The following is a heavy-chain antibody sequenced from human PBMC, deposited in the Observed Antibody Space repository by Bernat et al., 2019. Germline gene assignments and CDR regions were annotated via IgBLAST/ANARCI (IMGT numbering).Heavy chain of an antibody. CDR3: TRTRVGGYSKDY. V-gene: IGHV3-73*02. D-gene: IGHD5-18*01. CDR2: MRSKANSYAT. CDR1: GFTSSASA. J-gene: IGHJ4*02. Sequence: EVQLVESGGGLVQPGGSLKLSCAASGFTSSASAMHWVRQASGKGLAWVGRMRSKANSYATADAASVKGRITISRDDTKNTAYLQMNSRKTEDTAVYYCTRTRVGGYSKDYWGQGTLVTVSS.